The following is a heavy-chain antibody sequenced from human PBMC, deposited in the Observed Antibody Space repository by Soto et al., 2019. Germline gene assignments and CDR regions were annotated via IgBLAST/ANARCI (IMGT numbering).Heavy chain of an antibody. CDR3: ASKTSDYGDYSLHFQH. CDR2: IYYSGST. Sequence: QVQLQESGPGLVKPSQTLSLTCTVSGGSISSGGYCWSWIRQHPGKGLEWIGYIYYSGSTYYNPSLKSRVTISVDTSKNQCALKLSSVTAADTAVYYCASKTSDYGDYSLHFQHWGQGTLVTVSS. V-gene: IGHV4-31*03. CDR1: GGSISSGGYC. D-gene: IGHD4-17*01. J-gene: IGHJ1*01.